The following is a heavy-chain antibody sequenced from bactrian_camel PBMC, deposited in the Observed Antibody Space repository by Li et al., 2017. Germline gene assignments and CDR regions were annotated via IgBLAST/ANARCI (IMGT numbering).Heavy chain of an antibody. V-gene: IGHV3S40*01. CDR2: INSGGTTT. Sequence: VQLVESGGGLVQPGGSLRLSCAASGFIFSSYHITWVRQAPGKGLEWVSTINSGGTTTYYSDSVKGRFTIFRDNAKNTVHLQMNSLTPEDTAVYYCVRDGVDFRVVVTGTTFGYWGQGTQVTVS. CDR3: VRDGVDFRVVVTGTTFGY. D-gene: IGHD2*01. J-gene: IGHJ6*01. CDR1: GFIFSSYH.